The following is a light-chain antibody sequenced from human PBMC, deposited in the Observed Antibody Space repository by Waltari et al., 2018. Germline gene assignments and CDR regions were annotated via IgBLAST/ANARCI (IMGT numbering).Light chain of an antibody. J-gene: IGKJ1*01. Sequence: DIQMTQSPSTLSASVGDRVTIPCRASQSISSWLAWYQQKPGKAPKLLIYKASNLESGVPSRFSGSGSGTEFTLTISSLQPDDFATYFCQQYNSYSTFGQGTKVEVK. V-gene: IGKV1-5*03. CDR1: QSISSW. CDR2: KAS. CDR3: QQYNSYST.